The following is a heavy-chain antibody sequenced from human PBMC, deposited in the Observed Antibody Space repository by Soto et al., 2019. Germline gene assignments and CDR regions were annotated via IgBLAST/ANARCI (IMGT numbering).Heavy chain of an antibody. CDR2: IYHSGST. CDR3: ASSGGGEDY. V-gene: IGHV4-4*02. CDR1: GGSISSSHW. D-gene: IGHD3-16*01. J-gene: IGHJ4*02. Sequence: QVQLQESGPGLVKPSGTLSLSCAVSGGSISSSHWWTWVRQPPGKGLEWIGEIYHSGSTNYNPSLKSPVTITVDTSRNHFPLNLSSGTAPDPAVFYCASSGGGEDYWGQGILVTVSS.